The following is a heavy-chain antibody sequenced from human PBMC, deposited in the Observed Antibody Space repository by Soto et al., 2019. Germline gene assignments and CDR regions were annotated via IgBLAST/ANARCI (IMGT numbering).Heavy chain of an antibody. CDR2: RNPNSGNT. Sequence: ASVKGSCKASGYTFTSYDINWVRQATGQGLEWMGWRNPNSGNTGYAQKFQGRVTMTRNTSISTAYMELSSLRSEDTAVYYCARGHIARYSSSWSPFDPWGRGTLVTVSS. CDR1: GYTFTSYD. CDR3: ARGHIARYSSSWSPFDP. J-gene: IGHJ5*02. V-gene: IGHV1-8*01. D-gene: IGHD6-13*01.